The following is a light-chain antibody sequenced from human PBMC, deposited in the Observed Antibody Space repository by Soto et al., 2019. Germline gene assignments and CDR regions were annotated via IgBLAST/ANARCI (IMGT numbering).Light chain of an antibody. Sequence: DIQMTQSPSTLSASVGDKVTITCRDSQRISSWLAWYQQKPGKAPKLLIYDASSLESGVPSRFSGSGSGTEFTLTISSLQPDDFATYYCQQYNSYLAFGQGTKV. CDR1: QRISSW. J-gene: IGKJ1*01. CDR3: QQYNSYLA. V-gene: IGKV1-5*01. CDR2: DAS.